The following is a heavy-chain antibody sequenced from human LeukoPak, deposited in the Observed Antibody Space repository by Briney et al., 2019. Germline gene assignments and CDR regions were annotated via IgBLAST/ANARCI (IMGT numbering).Heavy chain of an antibody. V-gene: IGHV4-39*07. CDR2: IYYSGST. CDR3: ARVSPYDFWSGYYNYYYYMDV. CDR1: GGSISSSSYY. J-gene: IGHJ6*03. D-gene: IGHD3-3*01. Sequence: PSETLSLTCTVSGGSISSSSYYWGWIRQPPGKGLEWIGSIYYSGSTYYNPSLKSRVTISVDTSKNQFSLKLSSVTAADTAVYYCARVSPYDFWSGYYNYYYYMDVWGKGTTVTVSS.